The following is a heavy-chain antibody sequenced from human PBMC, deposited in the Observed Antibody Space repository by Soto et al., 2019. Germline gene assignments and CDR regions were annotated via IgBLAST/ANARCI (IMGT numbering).Heavy chain of an antibody. J-gene: IGHJ4*02. CDR3: ARGTPYPFGGVVNYFDY. D-gene: IGHD3-3*01. V-gene: IGHV4-38-2*01. Sequence: PSDTLSLTCDVSGYYIRTGYYWGWIRQSPGKGLEWIANIYHSGTTYYNPSLNSRVTILADTSKNQISLKLRSVTAADTAVYYCARGTPYPFGGVVNYFDYWGQGTLFTASS. CDR2: IYHSGTT. CDR1: GYYIRTGYY.